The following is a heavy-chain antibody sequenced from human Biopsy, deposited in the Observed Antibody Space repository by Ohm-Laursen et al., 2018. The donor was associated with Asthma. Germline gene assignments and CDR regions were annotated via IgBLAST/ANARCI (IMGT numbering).Heavy chain of an antibody. CDR2: IINSGNS. J-gene: IGHJ2*01. Sequence: SETLSLTCTVYGGSFSGHYWNWIRRPPGKGLEWVGEIINSGNSNYNRALRSRVPMSVDTPKNQFSLKLSSVTAADTAVYYCARGGYCSGGNCYLRRPSHPVSYFDLWGRGTLVTVSS. D-gene: IGHD2-15*01. V-gene: IGHV4-34*01. CDR1: GGSFSGHY. CDR3: ARGGYCSGGNCYLRRPSHPVSYFDL.